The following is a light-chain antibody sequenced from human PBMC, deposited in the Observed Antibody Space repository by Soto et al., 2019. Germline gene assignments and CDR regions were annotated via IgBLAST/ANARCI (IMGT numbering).Light chain of an antibody. Sequence: EIVMTQSPATLSVSPGERATLSCWASQSVSTNLAWYQQKPGQAPSLLIYGTSTRATGIPARFSGSGSGTEFTLTISSLQSEDFAVYYCQQYNNWPRTFGQGTKVEIK. V-gene: IGKV3-15*01. CDR2: GTS. J-gene: IGKJ1*01. CDR1: QSVSTN. CDR3: QQYNNWPRT.